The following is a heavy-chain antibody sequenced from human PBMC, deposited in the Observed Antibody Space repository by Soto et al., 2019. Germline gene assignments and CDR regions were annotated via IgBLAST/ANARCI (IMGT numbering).Heavy chain of an antibody. CDR3: ARGILNYYDSSGYPYYFDY. V-gene: IGHV4-34*01. CDR1: GGSFSGYY. Sequence: SETLSLTCAVYGGSFSGYYSSWIRQPPGKGLEWIGEINHSGSTNYNPSLKSRVTISVDTSKNQFSLKLSSVTAADTAVYYCARGILNYYDSSGYPYYFDYWGQG. J-gene: IGHJ4*02. D-gene: IGHD3-22*01. CDR2: INHSGST.